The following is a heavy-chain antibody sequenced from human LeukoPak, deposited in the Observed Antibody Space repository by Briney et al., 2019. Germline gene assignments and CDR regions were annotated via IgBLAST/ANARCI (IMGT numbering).Heavy chain of an antibody. V-gene: IGHV3-23*01. CDR3: AKGIAAAGTGNY. J-gene: IGHJ4*02. CDR2: ISGSGGST. Sequence: AGGSLRLSCAASRFTFSTYAMSWVRQAPGKGLEGVSTISGSGGSTYYADSVKGRFTISRDNSKNTLYLQMNSLRAEDTAVYYCAKGIAAAGTGNYWGPGTLVPVSS. D-gene: IGHD6-13*01. CDR1: RFTFSTYA.